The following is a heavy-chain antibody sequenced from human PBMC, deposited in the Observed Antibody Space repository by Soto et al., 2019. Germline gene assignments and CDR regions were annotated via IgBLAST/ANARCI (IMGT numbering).Heavy chain of an antibody. CDR2: INAGNGNT. J-gene: IGHJ5*02. CDR3: ARNWNYVMVPDWFDP. D-gene: IGHD1-7*01. CDR1: GYTFTSYA. V-gene: IGHV1-3*01. Sequence: QVQLVQSGAEVKKPGASVKVSCKASGYTFTSYAMHWVRQAPGQRLEWMGWINAGNGNTKYSQKFQGRVTITRDTSASTAYMELSSLRSEDTAVYYCARNWNYVMVPDWFDPWDQGTLVTVSS.